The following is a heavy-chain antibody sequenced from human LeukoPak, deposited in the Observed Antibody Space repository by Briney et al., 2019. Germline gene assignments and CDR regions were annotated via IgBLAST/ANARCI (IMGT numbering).Heavy chain of an antibody. Sequence: SETLSLTCAVYGGSFSGYYWSWLRQPPGKGLEWIGEINHSGSTNYNPSLKSRVTISVDTSKNQFSLKLSSVTAADTAVYYCASVGRVAATDYWGQGTLVTVSS. V-gene: IGHV4-34*01. CDR1: GGSFSGYY. D-gene: IGHD2-15*01. J-gene: IGHJ4*02. CDR2: INHSGST. CDR3: ASVGRVAATDY.